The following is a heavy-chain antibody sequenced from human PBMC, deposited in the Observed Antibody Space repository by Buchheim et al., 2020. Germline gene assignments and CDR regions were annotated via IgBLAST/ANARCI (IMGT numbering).Heavy chain of an antibody. J-gene: IGHJ6*02. D-gene: IGHD3-10*01. V-gene: IGHV4-34*01. CDR1: GGSFSGYY. Sequence: QVQLQEWGAGLLRPSETLSLTCAVSGGSFSGYYGSWIRQPPGEGLEWIGQINHRGSTTYNPSLTSRVTISVDTSKDQFSLQLSSVTAADTAVYYCARHLASGYGMDVWGQGTT. CDR2: INHRGST. CDR3: ARHLASGYGMDV.